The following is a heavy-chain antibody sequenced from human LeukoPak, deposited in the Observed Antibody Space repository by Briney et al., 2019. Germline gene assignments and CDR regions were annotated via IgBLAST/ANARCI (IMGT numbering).Heavy chain of an antibody. CDR3: SLYYFCSGSYYTPFDY. Sequence: GASVNVSCMSSRYTFTSYGISGVRQAPGQGLEWMGWISAYNGNTNYAQKLQGRVTMTTDTSTSTAYMELSSLRSEDTVVYYCSLYYFCSGSYYTPFDYWGQGTLVTVSS. J-gene: IGHJ4*02. CDR2: ISAYNGNT. V-gene: IGHV1-18*01. D-gene: IGHD3-10*01. CDR1: RYTFTSYG.